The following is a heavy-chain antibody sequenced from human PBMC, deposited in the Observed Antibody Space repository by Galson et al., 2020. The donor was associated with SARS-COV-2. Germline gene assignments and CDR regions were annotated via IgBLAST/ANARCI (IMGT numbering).Heavy chain of an antibody. Sequence: SETLSLTCTVSGYSISSGYYWGWIRQPPGKGLEWIGSIYHSGSTYYNPSLKSRVTISVDTSKNQFSLKLSSVTAADTAVYYCAREDADYYGSGSYYGDGLDYWGQGTLVTVSS. CDR2: IYHSGST. D-gene: IGHD3-10*01. CDR1: GYSISSGYY. V-gene: IGHV4-38-2*02. J-gene: IGHJ4*02. CDR3: AREDADYYGSGSYYGDGLDY.